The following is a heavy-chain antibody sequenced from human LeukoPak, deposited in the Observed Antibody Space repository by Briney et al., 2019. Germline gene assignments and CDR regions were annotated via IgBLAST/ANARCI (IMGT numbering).Heavy chain of an antibody. Sequence: GGSLRLSCAASGFTFSSYSMNWVRQAPGKGLELVSSISSSSSYIYYADSVKGRFTISRDNAKNSLYLQMNSLRAEDTAVYYCARAVVPAATGDATWDAVAYNWFDPWGQGTLVTVSS. D-gene: IGHD2-2*01. V-gene: IGHV3-21*01. CDR3: ARAVVPAATGDATWDAVAYNWFDP. CDR1: GFTFSSYS. J-gene: IGHJ5*02. CDR2: ISSSSSYI.